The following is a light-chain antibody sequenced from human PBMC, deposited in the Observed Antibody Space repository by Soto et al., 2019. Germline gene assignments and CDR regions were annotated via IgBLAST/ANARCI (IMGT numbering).Light chain of an antibody. J-gene: IGLJ1*01. V-gene: IGLV2-18*01. CDR2: EAS. Sequence: QSVLTQPPSVSGSPGQSVTISCTGTSTDFVSYNRVSWYQQPPGTAPKLIIYEASNRPSGVPDRFSGSKSGNTASLTISGLQAADEADYYCSLYTSKNTYVFGTGTKV. CDR1: STDFVSYNR. CDR3: SLYTSKNTYV.